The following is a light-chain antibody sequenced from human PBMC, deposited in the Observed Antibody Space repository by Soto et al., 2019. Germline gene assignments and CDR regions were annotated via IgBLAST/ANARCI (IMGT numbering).Light chain of an antibody. V-gene: IGKV3-20*01. CDR3: QQYHSLPTT. CDR2: GAS. Sequence: EIVLTQSPGTLSLSPGERATLSCRASQSVTSTYLAWYQQKPGQPPRLLIYGASNRATGIPDRFSGSGSGTAFTLTISRLEPEDFTVDYCQQYHSLPTTFGPGTKVDI. J-gene: IGKJ3*01. CDR1: QSVTSTY.